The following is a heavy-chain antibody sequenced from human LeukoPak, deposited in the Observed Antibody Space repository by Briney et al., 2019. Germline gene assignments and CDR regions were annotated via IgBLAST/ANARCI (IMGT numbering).Heavy chain of an antibody. V-gene: IGHV4-34*01. J-gene: IGHJ4*02. Sequence: SETLSLTCAVYGGSFSGYYWSWIRQPPGKGLEWIGEINHSGSTNYNPSLKSRVTISVDTSKNQSSLKLSSVTAADTAVYYCARRGITIFGVVIIPVYFDYWGQGTLVTVSS. CDR3: ARRGITIFGVVIIPVYFDY. CDR1: GGSFSGYY. D-gene: IGHD3-3*01. CDR2: INHSGST.